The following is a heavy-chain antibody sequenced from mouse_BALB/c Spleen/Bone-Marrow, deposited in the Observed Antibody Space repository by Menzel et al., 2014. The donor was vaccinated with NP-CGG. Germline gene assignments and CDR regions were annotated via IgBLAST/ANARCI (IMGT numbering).Heavy chain of an antibody. CDR3: TRGGYGNYVGYGMDF. V-gene: IGHV1S33*01. CDR1: GYTFTSYD. Sequence: LEDTRPDLVKPGALVKTSCKASGYTFTSYDINWVKQRPGQGLEWIGWIYPGDGSTKYNEKFKGKATLTADKSSSTAYMQLSSLTSENSAVYFCTRGGYGNYVGYGMDFWGQGTPIAVSS. J-gene: IGHJ4*01. D-gene: IGHD2-1*01. CDR2: IYPGDGST.